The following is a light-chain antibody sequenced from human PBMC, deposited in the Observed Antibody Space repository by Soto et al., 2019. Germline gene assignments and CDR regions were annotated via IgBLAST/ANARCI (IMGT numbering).Light chain of an antibody. CDR1: QSVSTW. Sequence: DIQMTQSPSTLSASVGDRVTITCRASQSVSTWLAWYQQKPGKAPEELIYKASTLQSGLAPRLRGSGTGTECTLTINRLQPDDFATYYCQQYNRYPITVGQGTRLEIK. CDR2: KAS. J-gene: IGKJ5*01. V-gene: IGKV1-5*03. CDR3: QQYNRYPIT.